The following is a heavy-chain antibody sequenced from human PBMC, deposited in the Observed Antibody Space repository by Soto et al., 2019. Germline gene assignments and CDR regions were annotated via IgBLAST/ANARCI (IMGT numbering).Heavy chain of an antibody. CDR2: IYYSGST. J-gene: IGHJ4*02. D-gene: IGHD2-15*01. V-gene: IGHV4-59*08. Sequence: SETLSLTCTVSGGSISSYYWSWIRQPPGKGLEWIGYIYYSGSTNYNPSLKSRVTISVDTSKNQFSLKLSSVTAADTAVYYCARRFGGTVDYWGQGTLVTVFS. CDR1: GGSISSYY. CDR3: ARRFGGTVDY.